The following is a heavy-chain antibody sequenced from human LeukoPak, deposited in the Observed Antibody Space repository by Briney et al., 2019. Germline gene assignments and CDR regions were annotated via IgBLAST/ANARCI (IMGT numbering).Heavy chain of an antibody. J-gene: IGHJ4*02. D-gene: IGHD2-2*01. CDR1: GFTFDVYA. V-gene: IGHV3-74*01. CDR2: INSDGSWT. CDR3: VSFYETY. Sequence: PGRSLRLSCAASGFTFDVYAMHWVRQAPGKGLVWVSHINSDGSWTSYADSVKGRFTISKDNAKNTVYLQMNNLRAEDTAVYYCVSFYETYWGRGTLVTVSS.